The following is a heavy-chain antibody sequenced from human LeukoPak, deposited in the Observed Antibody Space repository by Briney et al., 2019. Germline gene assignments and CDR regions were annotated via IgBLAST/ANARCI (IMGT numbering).Heavy chain of an antibody. CDR2: ISAYNGNT. CDR3: AREATYYDFWSGSKWFDP. V-gene: IGHV1-18*01. CDR1: GYTFTSYG. Sequence: AASVKVSCKASGYTFTSYGISWVRQAPGQGLEWMGWISAYNGNTNYAQKLQGRVTMTTDTSTSTAYMELRSLRSDDTAVYYCAREATYYDFWSGSKWFDPWGQGTLVTVSS. D-gene: IGHD3-3*01. J-gene: IGHJ5*02.